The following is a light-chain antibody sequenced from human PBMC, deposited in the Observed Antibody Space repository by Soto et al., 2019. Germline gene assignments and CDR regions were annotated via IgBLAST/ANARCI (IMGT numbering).Light chain of an antibody. CDR2: EDT. CDR3: CSYAGRNSWV. J-gene: IGLJ3*02. V-gene: IGLV2-23*01. CDR1: SGDIGSYNL. Sequence: QSALTQPASVSGSPGQSITISCTGTSGDIGSYNLLFWYQQHAGKAPKLMIYEDTKRPSGVSDRFSASKSGTTASLTISGLEAEDEADSYCCSYAGRNSWVFGGGTKLTVL.